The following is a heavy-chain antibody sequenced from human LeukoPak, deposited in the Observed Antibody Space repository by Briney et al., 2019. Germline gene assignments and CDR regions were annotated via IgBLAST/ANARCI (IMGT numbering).Heavy chain of an antibody. CDR2: IYSDNT. CDR1: GFTVSSNS. V-gene: IGHV3-53*01. Sequence: PGGSLRLSCTVSGFTVSSNSMSWVRQAPGKGLEWVSFIYSDNTHYSDSVKGRFTISRDNSKNTLYLQMNSLRAEDTAVYYCAKDGGSFRTYIDYWGQGTLVTVSS. CDR3: AKDGGSFRTYIDY. J-gene: IGHJ4*02. D-gene: IGHD3-16*02.